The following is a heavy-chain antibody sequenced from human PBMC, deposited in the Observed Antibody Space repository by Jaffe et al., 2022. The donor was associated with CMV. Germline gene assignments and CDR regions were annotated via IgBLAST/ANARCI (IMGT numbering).Heavy chain of an antibody. J-gene: IGHJ4*02. D-gene: IGHD1-26*01. Sequence: QLQLQESGPGLVKPSETLSLTCTVSGGSISSSSYYWGWIRQPPGKGLEWIGSIYYSGSTYYNPSLKSRVTISVDTSKNQFSLKLSSVTAADTAVYYCARHPYSGTLNKGVFDYWGQGTLVTVSS. CDR2: IYYSGST. CDR3: ARHPYSGTLNKGVFDY. CDR1: GGSISSSSYY. V-gene: IGHV4-39*01.